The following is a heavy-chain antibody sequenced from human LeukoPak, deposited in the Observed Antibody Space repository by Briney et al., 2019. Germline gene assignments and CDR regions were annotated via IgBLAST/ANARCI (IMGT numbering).Heavy chain of an antibody. CDR1: GGTFSSYA. V-gene: IGHV1-69*05. CDR2: IIPIFGTA. Sequence: SVKVSCKASGGTFSSYAISWVRQAPGQELEWMGGIIPIFGTANYAQKFQGRVTITTDESTSTAYMELSSLRSEDTAVYYCASSGGCSSTSCPKALFGWGQGTLVTVSS. D-gene: IGHD2-2*01. J-gene: IGHJ4*02. CDR3: ASSGGCSSTSCPKALFG.